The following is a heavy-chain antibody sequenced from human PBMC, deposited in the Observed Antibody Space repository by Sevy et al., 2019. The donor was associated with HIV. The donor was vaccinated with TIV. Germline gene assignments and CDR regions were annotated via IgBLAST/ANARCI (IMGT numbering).Heavy chain of an antibody. CDR2: ISYDGGNK. CDR1: GFTFSSYA. J-gene: IGHJ4*02. CDR3: AAEGDHIYNSHFDY. Sequence: GGSLRLSCAASGFTFSSYAMHWVRQAPGKGLEWVAVISYDGGNKYYADSVKGRFTISRDNSKNTLYLQMNSLRAEDTAVYYCAAEGDHIYNSHFDYWGQGTLVTVSS. D-gene: IGHD2-21*02. V-gene: IGHV3-30-3*01.